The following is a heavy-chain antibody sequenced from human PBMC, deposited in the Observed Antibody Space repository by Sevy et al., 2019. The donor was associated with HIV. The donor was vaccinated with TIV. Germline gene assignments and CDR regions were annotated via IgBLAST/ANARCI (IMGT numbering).Heavy chain of an antibody. CDR3: ARDRRSGSRESAFDI. CDR1: GGTFSSYA. V-gene: IGHV1-69*05. J-gene: IGHJ3*02. CDR2: IIPIFGTA. Sequence: ASVKVSCKASGGTFSSYAISWVRQAPGQGLEWMGGIIPIFGTANYAQKFQGRVTITTDESTSTAYMELSSLRSEDTAVYYCARDRRSGSRESAFDIWGQGTMVTVSS. D-gene: IGHD1-26*01.